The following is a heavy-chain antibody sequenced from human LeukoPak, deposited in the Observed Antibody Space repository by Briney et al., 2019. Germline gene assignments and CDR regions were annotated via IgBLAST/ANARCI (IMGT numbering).Heavy chain of an antibody. J-gene: IGHJ6*02. CDR1: GGSISSYY. D-gene: IGHD3-3*01. Sequence: SETLSLTCTVSGGSISSYYWSWIRQPPGKGLEWIGEINHSGSTNYNPSLKSRVTISVDTSKNQFSLKLSSVTAADTAVYYCARGRPPITIFGVVIEDPYYYYGMDVWGQGTTVTVSS. V-gene: IGHV4-34*01. CDR2: INHSGST. CDR3: ARGRPPITIFGVVIEDPYYYYGMDV.